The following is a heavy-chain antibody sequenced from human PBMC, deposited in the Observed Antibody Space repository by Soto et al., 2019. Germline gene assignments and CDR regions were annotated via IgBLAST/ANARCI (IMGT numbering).Heavy chain of an antibody. Sequence: GGSLRLSCAASGFTFSTYGMHWVRQAPGKGLEWVAVISYDGGRKTYAHSVKGRFTISRDNSKNTLYLQMNSLGAEDTALYYCAKGPWADKGREDYYWYYYMDVWGKGTTVTVSS. CDR3: AKGPWADKGREDYYWYYYMDV. CDR1: GFTFSTYG. J-gene: IGHJ6*03. D-gene: IGHD1-26*01. CDR2: ISYDGGRK. V-gene: IGHV3-30*18.